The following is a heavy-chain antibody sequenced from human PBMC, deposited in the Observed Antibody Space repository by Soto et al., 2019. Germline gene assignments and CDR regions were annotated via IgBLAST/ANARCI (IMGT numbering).Heavy chain of an antibody. J-gene: IGHJ4*02. Sequence: EVQLVASGGGLVQPGGSLKLSCAASGFTFSGSALHWVRQASGKGLEWVGRIRSKANSYATAYGASVKGRFTVSRDDSRNTAYLQMNSLKTEDTAVYYCTSQERMGGYWGQGTLVSVSS. CDR3: TSQERMGGY. CDR2: IRSKANSYAT. V-gene: IGHV3-73*01. CDR1: GFTFSGSA. D-gene: IGHD2-15*01.